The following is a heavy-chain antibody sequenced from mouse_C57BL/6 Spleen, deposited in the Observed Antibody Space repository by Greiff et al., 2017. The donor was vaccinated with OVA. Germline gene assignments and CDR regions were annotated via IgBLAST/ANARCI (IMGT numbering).Heavy chain of an antibody. CDR3: ARPYYGSSLYAMDY. CDR1: GFTFSDYG. J-gene: IGHJ4*01. V-gene: IGHV5-17*01. D-gene: IGHD1-1*01. Sequence: EVMLVESGGGLVEPGGSLKLSCAASGFTFSDYGMHWVRQAPEKGLEWVAYISSGSSTIYYADTVKGRFTISRDNAKNTLFLQMTSLRSEDTAMYYCARPYYGSSLYAMDYWGQGTSVTVSS. CDR2: ISSGSSTI.